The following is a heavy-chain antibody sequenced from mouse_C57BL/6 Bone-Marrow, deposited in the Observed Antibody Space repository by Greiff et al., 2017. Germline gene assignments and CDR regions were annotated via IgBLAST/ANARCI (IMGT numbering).Heavy chain of an antibody. CDR3: ARDGMYYYGSSWFAY. D-gene: IGHD1-1*01. CDR2: IYPGSGST. V-gene: IGHV1-55*01. Sequence: QVQLQQPGAELVKPGASVKMSCKASGYTFTSYWITWVKQRPGQGLEWIGDIYPGSGSTNYNEKFKSKATLTVDTSSSTAYMQLSSLTSEDSAVYYCARDGMYYYGSSWFAYWGQGTLVTVSA. J-gene: IGHJ3*01. CDR1: GYTFTSYW.